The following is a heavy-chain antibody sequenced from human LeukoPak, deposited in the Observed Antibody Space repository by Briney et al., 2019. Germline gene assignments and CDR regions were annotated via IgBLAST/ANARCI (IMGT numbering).Heavy chain of an antibody. J-gene: IGHJ6*04. V-gene: IGHV3-11*06. CDR2: ISSSSSYT. D-gene: IGHD1-14*01. CDR3: ARARPAEGPYGMDV. Sequence: GGSLRLSCAASGFTFSDYYMSWIRQAPGKGLEWVSYISSSSSYTNYADSVKGRFTISRDNAKNSLYLQMNSLRAEDTAVYYCARARPAEGPYGMDVWGKGTTVTVSS. CDR1: GFTFSDYY.